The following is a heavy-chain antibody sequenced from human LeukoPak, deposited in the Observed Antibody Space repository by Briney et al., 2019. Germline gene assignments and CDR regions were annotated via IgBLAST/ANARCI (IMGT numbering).Heavy chain of an antibody. J-gene: IGHJ4*02. CDR3: ARAGFALGVGETFDL. Sequence: PGTSLRLSCTASGFTFSNYVMHRVLQAPAKGLEWVAVSWYDGSKRDYADSVKGRFTISRDSSKNTLYLQMNSLRVDDTAMYFCARAGFALGVGETFDLWGLGTLVTVSS. V-gene: IGHV3-33*01. D-gene: IGHD3-16*01. CDR2: SWYDGSKR. CDR1: GFTFSNYV.